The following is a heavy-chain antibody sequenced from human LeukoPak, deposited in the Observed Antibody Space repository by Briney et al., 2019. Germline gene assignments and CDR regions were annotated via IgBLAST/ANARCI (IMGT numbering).Heavy chain of an antibody. V-gene: IGHV1-2*02. Sequence: ASVKVSCKASGYTFTGYYMHWVRQAPGQGLEWMGWINPNSGGTNYAQKFQGRVTMTRDTSTSTAYMELSRLRSDDTAVYYCARNPIVVVPAHFDYWGQGTLVTVSS. CDR3: ARNPIVVVPAHFDY. CDR1: GYTFTGYY. D-gene: IGHD2-2*01. J-gene: IGHJ4*02. CDR2: INPNSGGT.